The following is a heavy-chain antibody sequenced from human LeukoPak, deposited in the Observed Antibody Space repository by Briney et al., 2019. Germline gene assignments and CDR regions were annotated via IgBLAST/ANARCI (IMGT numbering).Heavy chain of an antibody. J-gene: IGHJ4*02. Sequence: GGSLRLSCAASGFTFSSYSMNWVRQAPGKGLEWVSSISSSSSYIYYADSVKGRFTISRDNAKNSLYLQMNSLRAEDTAVYYCARDPDFWSGYYGDYWGQGTLVTVSS. D-gene: IGHD3-3*01. CDR1: GFTFSSYS. CDR2: ISSSSSYI. CDR3: ARDPDFWSGYYGDY. V-gene: IGHV3-21*01.